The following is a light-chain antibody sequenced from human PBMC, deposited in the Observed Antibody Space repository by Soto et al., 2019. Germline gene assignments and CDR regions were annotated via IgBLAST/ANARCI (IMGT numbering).Light chain of an antibody. CDR3: TSSTNSPYV. V-gene: IGLV2-14*01. CDR2: DVS. J-gene: IGLJ1*01. CDR1: SSDVGAYNY. Sequence: QSALTQPASVSGSPGQSITIPCTGTSSDVGAYNYVSWYQQHPGKAPKLLIFDVSNRPSGVSNRFSGSKSGNTASLTISGLQAEDEADYYCTSSTNSPYVFGTGTKVTVL.